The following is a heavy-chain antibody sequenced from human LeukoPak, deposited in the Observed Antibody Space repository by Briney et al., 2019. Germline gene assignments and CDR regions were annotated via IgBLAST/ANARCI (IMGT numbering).Heavy chain of an antibody. CDR1: GFSISIFW. Sequence: GGSLRLSCEASGFSISIFWMHWVRQAPGKGLVWVSRINSDGSSTTYADSVKGRFTISRDNAKNTLYLQAKSLRAEDTGVYYCARGAARCSGGHCFPDWGRGTLVTVSS. CDR3: ARGAARCSGGHCFPD. J-gene: IGHJ4*02. CDR2: INSDGSST. D-gene: IGHD2-15*01. V-gene: IGHV3-74*01.